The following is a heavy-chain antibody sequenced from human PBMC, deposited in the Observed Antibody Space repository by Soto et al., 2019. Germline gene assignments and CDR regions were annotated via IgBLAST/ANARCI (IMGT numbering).Heavy chain of an antibody. CDR2: IYYSGNT. CDR1: GGSISSSSYY. J-gene: IGHJ6*02. CDR3: ARDQVVPSYYYGMDV. D-gene: IGHD3-22*01. V-gene: IGHV4-39*02. Sequence: SETLSLTCTVSGGSISSSSYYWGWIRQPPGKGLEWIGSIYYSGNTYYNPSLKSRVTISVDTAKNQFSLKLSSVTAADTAVYYCARDQVVPSYYYGMDVWGQGTTVTVSS.